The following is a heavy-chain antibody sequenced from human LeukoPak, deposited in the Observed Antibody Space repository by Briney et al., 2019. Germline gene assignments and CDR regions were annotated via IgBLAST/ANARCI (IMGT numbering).Heavy chain of an antibody. J-gene: IGHJ4*02. CDR3: ARGWVPAAMGY. CDR1: GFTFSSYE. D-gene: IGHD2-2*01. Sequence: PGGSLRLSCAASGFTFSSYEMNWVRQAPGKGLEWVSYISSSGSTIYYADSVKGRFTISRDNAKNSLYLQMNSLRAKDTAVYYCARGWVPAAMGYWGQGTLVTVSS. V-gene: IGHV3-48*03. CDR2: ISSSGSTI.